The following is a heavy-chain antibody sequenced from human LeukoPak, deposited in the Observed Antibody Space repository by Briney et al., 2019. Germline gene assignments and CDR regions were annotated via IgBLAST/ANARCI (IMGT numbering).Heavy chain of an antibody. V-gene: IGHV4-61*02. D-gene: IGHD3-22*01. CDR2: IYTSGTT. J-gene: IGHJ4*02. CDR3: ARDHSHYYYDTSGYYDY. CDR1: GGSINGGAYY. Sequence: SQTLSLTCTVSGGSINGGAYYWSWIRQPAGKGLEWIGRIYTSGTTNYNPSLKSRLTISTDTSKNQFSLKLSSVTAADTAVYYCARDHSHYYYDTSGYYDYWGQGILVTVSS.